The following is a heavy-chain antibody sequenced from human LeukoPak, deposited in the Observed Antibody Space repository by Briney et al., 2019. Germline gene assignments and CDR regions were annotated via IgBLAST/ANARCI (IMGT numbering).Heavy chain of an antibody. V-gene: IGHV3-23*01. CDR1: GFTFNNYA. D-gene: IGHD3-22*01. Sequence: PGGSLRLSCAASGFTFNNYAMSWVRQAPRKGLEWVSSISGCGGTTDYADSVKGRFTISRDNSQNTLYLQMNSLRAEDTAVYYCAKEEKDYYDSSGYYPIDSWGQGTLVTVSS. J-gene: IGHJ4*02. CDR2: ISGCGGTT. CDR3: AKEEKDYYDSSGYYPIDS.